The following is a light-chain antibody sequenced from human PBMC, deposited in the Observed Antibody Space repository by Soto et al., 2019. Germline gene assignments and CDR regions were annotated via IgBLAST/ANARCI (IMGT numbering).Light chain of an antibody. Sequence: PGERATLSCRASQTVSSNYLAWCQQRPGQAPRLLIYGASTRAAGIPDRFSGSGSGTDFTLTITRLEPEDSAVYYCQQFASYPLTFGGGTKVDI. CDR1: QTVSSNY. CDR3: QQFASYPLT. J-gene: IGKJ4*01. V-gene: IGKV3-20*01. CDR2: GAS.